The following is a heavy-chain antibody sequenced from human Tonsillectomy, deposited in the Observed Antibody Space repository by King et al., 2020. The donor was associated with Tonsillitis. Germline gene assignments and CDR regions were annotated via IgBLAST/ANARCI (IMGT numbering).Heavy chain of an antibody. D-gene: IGHD3-10*01. CDR3: AKLRVSGSYDY. V-gene: IGHV3-23*04. CDR2: ISVSGETT. J-gene: IGHJ4*02. CDR1: GFTFSTYA. Sequence: VQLVESGGDLVQPGGSLRLSCAASGFTFSTYAMSWVRQAPGKGLEWVSGISVSGETTYYADSVKGRFTISRDNSKNRLYLQMNSLRAEDTAVYYCAKLRVSGSYDYWGQGTLVTVSS.